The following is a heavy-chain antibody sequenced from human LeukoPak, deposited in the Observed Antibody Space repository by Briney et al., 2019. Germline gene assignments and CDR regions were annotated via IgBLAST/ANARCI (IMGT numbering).Heavy chain of an antibody. V-gene: IGHV3-7*03. D-gene: IGHD3-10*01. CDR3: AKVVGNYGSGSRGDY. CDR2: IKQGGSEK. J-gene: IGHJ4*02. Sequence: GGSLRLSCAASGFTFSSYWMSWVRQAPGKGLEWVANIKQGGSEKNYVDSVKGRFTISRDNAKNSLYLQMSSLRAEDTAVYYCAKVVGNYGSGSRGDYWGQGTLVTVSS. CDR1: GFTFSSYW.